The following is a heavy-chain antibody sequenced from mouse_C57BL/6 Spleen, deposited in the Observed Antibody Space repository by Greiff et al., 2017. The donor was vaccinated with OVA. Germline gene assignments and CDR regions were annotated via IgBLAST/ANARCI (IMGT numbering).Heavy chain of an antibody. D-gene: IGHD1-1*01. CDR3: ARGATVAYYFDY. V-gene: IGHV1-64*01. CDR1: GYTFTSYW. CDR2: IHPNSGST. Sequence: VQLQQPGAELVKPGASVKLSCKASGYTFTSYWMHWVKQRPGQGLEWIGMIHPNSGSTNYNEKFKSKATLTVDKSSSTAYMQLSSLTSEDSAVYYCARGATVAYYFDYWGQGTTLTVSS. J-gene: IGHJ2*01.